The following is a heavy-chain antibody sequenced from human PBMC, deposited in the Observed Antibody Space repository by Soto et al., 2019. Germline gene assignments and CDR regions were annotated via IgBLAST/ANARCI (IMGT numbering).Heavy chain of an antibody. CDR2: INSDGSST. CDR1: GFTFISDW. V-gene: IGHV3-74*01. CDR3: ARFLEWLSSQVNYGMDV. J-gene: IGHJ6*02. D-gene: IGHD3-3*01. Sequence: GGSLSLSCAASGFTFISDWMHWVRQAPGKGLVWVSRINSDGSSTSYADSVKGRFTISRDNAKNTLYLQMNSLRAEDTAVYYCARFLEWLSSQVNYGMDVWGQVTTVTVSS.